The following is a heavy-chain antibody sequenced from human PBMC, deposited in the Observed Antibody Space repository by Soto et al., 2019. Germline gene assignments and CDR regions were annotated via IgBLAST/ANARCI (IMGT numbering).Heavy chain of an antibody. CDR3: ARHAQGLANYYYYMDV. Sequence: SETLSLTCTVSGGSISSYYWSWIRQPPGKGLEWIGYIYYSGSTNYNPSLKSRVTISVDTSKNQFSLKLSSVTAADTAVYYCARHAQGLANYYYYMDVWGKGTTVTVSS. J-gene: IGHJ6*03. CDR1: GGSISSYY. D-gene: IGHD3-9*01. V-gene: IGHV4-59*08. CDR2: IYYSGST.